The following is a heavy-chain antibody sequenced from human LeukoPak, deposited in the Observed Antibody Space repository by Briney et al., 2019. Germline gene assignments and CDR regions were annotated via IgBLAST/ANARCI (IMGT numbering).Heavy chain of an antibody. V-gene: IGHV3-9*01. D-gene: IGHD3-10*01. J-gene: IGHJ4*02. CDR1: GFTFDDYA. CDR3: AKDGDSTMVRGLSPLDY. CDR2: ISWNSGSI. Sequence: PGGSLRLSCAASGFTFDDYAMHWGRQAPGKGLEWVSGISWNSGSIGYADSVKGRFTISRDNAKNSLYLQMNSLRAEDTALYYCAKDGDSTMVRGLSPLDYWGQGTLVTVSS.